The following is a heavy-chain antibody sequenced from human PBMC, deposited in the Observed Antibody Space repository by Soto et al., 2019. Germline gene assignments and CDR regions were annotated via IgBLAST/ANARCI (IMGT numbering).Heavy chain of an antibody. D-gene: IGHD3-10*01. Sequence: SETLSLTCTVSGGSIRSYYWNWIRQSPGKGLEWIGHMFSSGSASYNPSLKSRVTISIDTSKNQFSLRLSSMTAADTAVYYCARQTSDYYGSGSFFNWFDPWGQGTLVTVSS. CDR1: GGSIRSYY. J-gene: IGHJ5*02. CDR3: ARQTSDYYGSGSFFNWFDP. CDR2: MFSSGSA. V-gene: IGHV4-59*08.